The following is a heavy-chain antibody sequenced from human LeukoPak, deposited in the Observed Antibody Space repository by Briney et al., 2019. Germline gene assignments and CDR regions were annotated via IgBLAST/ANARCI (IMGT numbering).Heavy chain of an antibody. J-gene: IGHJ5*02. D-gene: IGHD1-1*01. CDR1: GFTFSNYW. Sequence: PGGSLRLSCAASGFTFSNYWMSWVRQTPGKGLEWVAEIKQDGSEKNYVDSVKGRFIISRDNTKSSLSLQMNSLRDEDTAVYYCARDKYMSGHVGSLFDPWGQGTLVIVSS. CDR2: IKQDGSEK. CDR3: ARDKYMSGHVGSLFDP. V-gene: IGHV3-7*01.